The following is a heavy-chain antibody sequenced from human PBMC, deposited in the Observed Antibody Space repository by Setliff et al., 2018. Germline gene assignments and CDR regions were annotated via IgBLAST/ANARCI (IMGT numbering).Heavy chain of an antibody. V-gene: IGHV4-39*01. CDR3: AGRGVYYDSSGNFDY. CDR2: IYYSGSA. CDR1: GGSISSRSY. Sequence: KPSETLSLTCTVSGGSISSRSYWGWVRQPPAKGLEWIGTIYYSGSAYSSPSLKSRVTISVDTSKNQFSLKLTSVTAADTAVYYCAGRGVYYDSSGNFDYWGQGTLVTVSS. J-gene: IGHJ4*02. D-gene: IGHD3-22*01.